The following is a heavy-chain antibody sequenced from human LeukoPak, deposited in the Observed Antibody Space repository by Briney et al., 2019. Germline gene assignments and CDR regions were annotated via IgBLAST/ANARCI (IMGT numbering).Heavy chain of an antibody. V-gene: IGHV3-23*01. Sequence: GGSLRLSCLASGFTFSSYAMSWVRQAPGKGLEWVSAISGSGGNTYYAASVKGRFTISRDNSKNTLQMSNLRAEDTAIYYCAKALYYDSSGSALDYWGQGTLVTVSS. CDR3: AKALYYDSSGSALDY. D-gene: IGHD3-22*01. CDR2: ISGSGGNT. J-gene: IGHJ4*02. CDR1: GFTFSSYA.